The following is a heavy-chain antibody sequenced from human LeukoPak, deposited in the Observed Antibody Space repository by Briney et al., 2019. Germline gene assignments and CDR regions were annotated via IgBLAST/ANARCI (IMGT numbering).Heavy chain of an antibody. V-gene: IGHV1-8*01. CDR3: ARGLAYCGGDCYSFYMDV. CDR1: GYTFTSYD. J-gene: IGHJ6*03. CDR2: MNPNSGNT. D-gene: IGHD2-21*01. Sequence: GASVKVSCKASGYTFTSYDINWVRQATGQGLEWMGWMNPNSGNTGYAQKFQGRVTMTRNTSISTAYMELSSLRSEDTAVYYCARGLAYCGGDCYSFYMDVWGKGTTVTISS.